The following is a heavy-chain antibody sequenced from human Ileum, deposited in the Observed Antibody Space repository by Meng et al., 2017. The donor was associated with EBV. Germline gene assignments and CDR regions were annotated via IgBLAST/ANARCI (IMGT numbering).Heavy chain of an antibody. Sequence: QVQLQESGPGLVKPSXXLSPTCAVSGDSISDGGFYWSWIRQPPGRGLEWIGYIYYRGTTYYNPSLKSRVTMSVDTSKNQFSLNLSSVTAADTAVYYCARVSSWIINARPNFFDPWGQGTLVTVSS. CDR1: GDSISDGGFY. V-gene: IGHV4-30-4*01. CDR3: ARVSSWIINARPNFFDP. CDR2: IYYRGTT. J-gene: IGHJ5*02. D-gene: IGHD6-13*01.